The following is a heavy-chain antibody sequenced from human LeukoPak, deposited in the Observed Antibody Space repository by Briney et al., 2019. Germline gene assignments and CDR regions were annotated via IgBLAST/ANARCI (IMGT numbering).Heavy chain of an antibody. V-gene: IGHV3-30-3*01. J-gene: IGHJ4*02. CDR1: GFTFSSYA. Sequence: GGSLRLSCAASGFTFSSYAMHWVRQAPGKGLEWVAVISYDGSNKYYADSVKGRFTISRDNSKNTLYLQMNSLRAEDTAVYYCARSVDYWGQGTLVNVSS. CDR2: ISYDGSNK. CDR3: ARSVDY.